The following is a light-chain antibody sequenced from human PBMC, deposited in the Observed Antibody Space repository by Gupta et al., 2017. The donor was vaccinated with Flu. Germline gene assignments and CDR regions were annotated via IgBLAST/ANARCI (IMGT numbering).Light chain of an antibody. Sequence: DIQMTQSPSSLSASVGDRVTITCQASQDITNYLNWYQQKPGKAPKLLIYDASNLETGVPSRFSGSGSGTHFTVTISSLRPEDVATYYCQQYANVPPTFGPGTKVDIK. CDR3: QQYANVPPT. J-gene: IGKJ3*01. V-gene: IGKV1-33*01. CDR2: DAS. CDR1: QDITNY.